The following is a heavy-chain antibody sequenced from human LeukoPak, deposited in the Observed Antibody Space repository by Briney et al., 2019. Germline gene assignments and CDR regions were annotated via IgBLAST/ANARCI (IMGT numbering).Heavy chain of an antibody. Sequence: GGSLRLSCAASGFTFSSYAMSWVRQAPGKGLEWVSAISGSGGSTYYADSVKGRFTISRDNSKNTLYLQVNSLRAEDTAVYYCAKLDSYYDFWSGFYYFDYWGQGTLVTVSS. CDR2: ISGSGGST. CDR3: AKLDSYYDFWSGFYYFDY. CDR1: GFTFSSYA. D-gene: IGHD3-3*01. V-gene: IGHV3-23*01. J-gene: IGHJ4*02.